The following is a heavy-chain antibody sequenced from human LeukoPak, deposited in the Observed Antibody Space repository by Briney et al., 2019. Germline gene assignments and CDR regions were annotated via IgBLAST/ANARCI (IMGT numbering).Heavy chain of an antibody. CDR1: GFTFSSYW. Sequence: GGSLRLSCAASGFTFSSYWMHWVRQAPGKGLVWVSRITSDGSSTSYADSVKGRFTISRDNPKNTLYLQMNSLRAADTAVYYCAKRIAVAGTRYFQDWGQGTLVTVSS. J-gene: IGHJ1*01. CDR2: ITSDGSST. V-gene: IGHV3-74*01. D-gene: IGHD6-19*01. CDR3: AKRIAVAGTRYFQD.